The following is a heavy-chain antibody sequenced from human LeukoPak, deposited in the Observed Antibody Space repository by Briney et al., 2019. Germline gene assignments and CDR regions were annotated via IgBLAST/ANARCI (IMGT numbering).Heavy chain of an antibody. Sequence: SETLSLTCTVSGGSISSYYWTWIRQPPGKGLEWIGYMYSSGSTNYNPSLKSRVTISVDMSKNQFSLKLSSVTAADTAVYYCAREHCSGGSCYSIYYYYYMDVWGKGTTVTVSS. V-gene: IGHV4-59*12. CDR1: GGSISSYY. D-gene: IGHD2-15*01. CDR3: AREHCSGGSCYSIYYYYYMDV. CDR2: MYSSGST. J-gene: IGHJ6*03.